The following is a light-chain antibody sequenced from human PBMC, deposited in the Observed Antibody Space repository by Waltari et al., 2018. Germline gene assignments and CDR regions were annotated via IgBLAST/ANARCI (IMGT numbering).Light chain of an antibody. CDR2: DAS. V-gene: IGKV3-11*01. Sequence: EIVLTQSPATLSLSPGERATLSCRASQSVRTYLAWYQQKLGQVPRLLIYDASIRATGIPVRFSGSGSGTDFTLTISSLEPEDFAVYYCQHRYNWVFAFGPGTKVEIK. CDR3: QHRYNWVFA. J-gene: IGKJ3*01. CDR1: QSVRTY.